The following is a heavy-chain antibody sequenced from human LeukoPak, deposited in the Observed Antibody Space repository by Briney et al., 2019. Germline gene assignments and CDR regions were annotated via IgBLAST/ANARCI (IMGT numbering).Heavy chain of an antibody. D-gene: IGHD1-20*01. CDR1: GFTFSNFW. CDR3: ARDITGLFAY. CDR2: IHPEGNEK. J-gene: IGHJ4*02. Sequence: GGSLRLSCAVSGFTFSNFWMSWVRQAPGRGLEWVANIHPEGNEKYHVESVKGRFTISRDNAKNSLFLQMNGLRVEDTAVYHCARDITGLFAYWGQGTLVTVSS. V-gene: IGHV3-7*01.